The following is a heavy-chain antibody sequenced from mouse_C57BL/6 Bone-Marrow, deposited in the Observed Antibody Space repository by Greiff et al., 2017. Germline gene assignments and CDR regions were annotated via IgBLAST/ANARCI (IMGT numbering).Heavy chain of an antibody. V-gene: IGHV1-54*01. J-gene: IGHJ3*01. CDR1: GYAFTNYL. CDR3: ARWYYGSSYGFAY. Sequence: VQLKQSGAELVRPGTSVKVSCKASGYAFTNYLIEWVKQRPGQGLEWIGVINPGSGGTNYNEKFKGKATLTADKSSSTAYMQLSSLISEDSAVYFCARWYYGSSYGFAYWGQGTLVTVSA. D-gene: IGHD1-1*01. CDR2: INPGSGGT.